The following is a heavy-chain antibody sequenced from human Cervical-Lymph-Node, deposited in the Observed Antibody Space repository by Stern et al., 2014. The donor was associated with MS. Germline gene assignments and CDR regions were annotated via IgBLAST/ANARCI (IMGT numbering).Heavy chain of an antibody. J-gene: IGHJ3*02. CDR3: THSLHGDYYDAFDT. V-gene: IGHV2-5*02. Sequence: QVTLRESGPTLVKATQPLTLTCTFSGFALRNSGVNVAWIRQPPGKALEWLAVIYWDDEKRYSPSLKSRLSITKDASESQVVLTMTNMDPVDTATYYCTHSLHGDYYDAFDTWGQGTMVTVSS. CDR2: IYWDDEK. CDR1: GFALRNSGVN. D-gene: IGHD4-17*01.